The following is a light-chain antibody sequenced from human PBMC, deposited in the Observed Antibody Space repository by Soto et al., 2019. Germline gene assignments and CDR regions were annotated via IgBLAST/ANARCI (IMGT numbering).Light chain of an antibody. CDR1: QSITTW. CDR2: DVS. Sequence: DIQMTQSPSTVSACVGDSVTITCRASQSITTWLAWYQQRPGKAPKLLIYDVSSLQSGVPSRFSSSGSGTVFPLTISCLQPDDFALYYCQHYKMYSPWTFGQGTKVEI. CDR3: QHYKMYSPWT. V-gene: IGKV1-5*01. J-gene: IGKJ1*01.